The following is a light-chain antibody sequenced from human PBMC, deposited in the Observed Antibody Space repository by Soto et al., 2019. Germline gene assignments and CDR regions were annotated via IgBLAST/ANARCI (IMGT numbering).Light chain of an antibody. CDR1: QSLSTN. Sequence: EIVMTQSPATLSVSPGERATLSCRASQSLSTNLAWYQQKPGQSPRLLIYGASTRATGVPARFSGSGSGTEFTLTIRSLQSEDFAVYYCQQYTNWPPWTFGQGTKVVI. V-gene: IGKV3-15*01. J-gene: IGKJ1*01. CDR3: QQYTNWPPWT. CDR2: GAS.